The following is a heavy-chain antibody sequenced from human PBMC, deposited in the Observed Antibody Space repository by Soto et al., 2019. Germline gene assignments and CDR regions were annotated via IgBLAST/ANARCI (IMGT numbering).Heavy chain of an antibody. CDR3: ARYKRFSDYFDY. Sequence: TSETLSLTCTVSGGSISGDSYYWVWIRQPPEKGLEWIGFGFGGNTWYNSSLRSRVTISLDTSKNQFSLTLSSVTAADTAVYYCARYKRFSDYFDYWGQGALVTVSS. D-gene: IGHD3-3*01. CDR1: GGSISGDSYY. J-gene: IGHJ4*02. V-gene: IGHV4-39*01. CDR2: FGFGGNT.